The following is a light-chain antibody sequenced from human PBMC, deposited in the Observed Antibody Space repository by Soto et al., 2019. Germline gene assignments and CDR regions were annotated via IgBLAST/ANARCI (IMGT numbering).Light chain of an antibody. CDR1: QSVSSN. CDR3: QQYNNWPLL. J-gene: IGKJ5*01. V-gene: IGKV3D-15*01. Sequence: EIVMTQSPATLSVSPGERATLSCRASQSVSSNLAWYQQKPGQAPRLLIYGASIRATGIPARFSGSGSGTEFTLTISSLQSEDFAVYYCQQYNNWPLLFGQGTRLE. CDR2: GAS.